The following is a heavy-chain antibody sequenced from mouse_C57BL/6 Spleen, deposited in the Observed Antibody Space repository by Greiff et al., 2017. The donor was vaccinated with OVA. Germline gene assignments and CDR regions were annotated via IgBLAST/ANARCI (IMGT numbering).Heavy chain of an antibody. D-gene: IGHD1-1*01. CDR1: GYSITSGYY. CDR2: ISYDGSN. J-gene: IGHJ1*03. Sequence: ESGPGLVKPSQSLSLTCSVTGYSITSGYYWNWIRQFPGNKLEWMGYISYDGSNNYNPSLKNRISITRDTSKNQLFLKLNSVTTEDTATYYCARAHYYGSSYYWYFDVWGTGTTVTVSS. CDR3: ARAHYYGSSYYWYFDV. V-gene: IGHV3-6*01.